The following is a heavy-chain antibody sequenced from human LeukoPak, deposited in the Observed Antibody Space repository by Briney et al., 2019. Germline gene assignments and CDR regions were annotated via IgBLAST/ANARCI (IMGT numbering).Heavy chain of an antibody. D-gene: IGHD1-26*01. CDR3: ARGRSIVPYDS. CDR2: INHSGST. CDR1: GGSFSGYY. Sequence: PWDTLSLMCAVYGGSFSGYYWSWLRQPPGKGLECVGEINHSGSTNFNPSLKSRVTISVDTSKDQFSLKLSSVTAADTAVYYCARGRSIVPYDSWGQGTLVTVSS. J-gene: IGHJ4*02. V-gene: IGHV4-34*01.